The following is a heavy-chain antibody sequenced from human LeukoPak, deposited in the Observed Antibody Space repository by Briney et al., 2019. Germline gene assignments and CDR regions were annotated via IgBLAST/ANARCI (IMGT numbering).Heavy chain of an antibody. CDR2: ISGNSGSI. V-gene: IGHV3-9*01. CDR3: AKDIGSGSYYLPCGMDV. Sequence: PGGSLRLSCAASVFTFDDYATHCVREAPGKGLECVSHISGNSGSIGYTDSVKGRVTISRDNAKNSLYLQMNSLRAEGTALYYCAKDIGSGSYYLPCGMDVWGKGTTVTVSS. CDR1: VFTFDDYA. J-gene: IGHJ6*04. D-gene: IGHD3-10*01.